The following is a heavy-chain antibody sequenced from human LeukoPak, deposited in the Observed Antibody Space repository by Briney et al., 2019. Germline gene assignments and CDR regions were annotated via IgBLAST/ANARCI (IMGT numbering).Heavy chain of an antibody. Sequence: GGSLRLSCAASGFTFRTYWMSWIRQAPGKEPEWVADINQDGSEEYYLQSVRGRFTVSRDNSQNTVFLQMTNLRAEDTSVYYCALWKMELQMNAFDCWVQGTVVTVSS. CDR3: ALWKMELQMNAFDC. CDR2: INQDGSEE. D-gene: IGHD1-26*01. J-gene: IGHJ3*01. V-gene: IGHV3-7*01. CDR1: GFTFRTYW.